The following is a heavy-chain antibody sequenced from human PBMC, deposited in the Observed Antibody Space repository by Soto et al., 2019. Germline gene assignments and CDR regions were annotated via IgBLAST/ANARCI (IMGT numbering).Heavy chain of an antibody. CDR2: MNPNSGNT. V-gene: IGHV1-8*01. D-gene: IGHD3-10*01. J-gene: IGHJ3*02. CDR1: GYTFTSYD. Sequence: GASVKVSCKASGYTFTSYDINWVRQATGQGLEWMGWMNPNSGNTGYAQKFQGRVTMTRNTSISTAYMELSSLRSEDAAVYYCARGRRYYGSGRRGDAFDIWGQGTMVT. CDR3: ARGRRYYGSGRRGDAFDI.